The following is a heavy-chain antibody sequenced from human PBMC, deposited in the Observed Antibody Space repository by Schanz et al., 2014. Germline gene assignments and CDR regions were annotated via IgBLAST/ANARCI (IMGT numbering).Heavy chain of an antibody. CDR2: IYHSGST. Sequence: QLQLQESGSGLVKPSQTLSLTCAVSGGSISSGGYSWCWIRQPPGKGLEWIGYIYHSGSTYYNPALKGRVTISLDRSKHQFSRKLSSVTAADTAVYYCARDLEGFDYWGQGTLVTVSS. D-gene: IGHD1-1*01. CDR3: ARDLEGFDY. CDR1: GGSISSGGYS. V-gene: IGHV4-30-2*01. J-gene: IGHJ4*02.